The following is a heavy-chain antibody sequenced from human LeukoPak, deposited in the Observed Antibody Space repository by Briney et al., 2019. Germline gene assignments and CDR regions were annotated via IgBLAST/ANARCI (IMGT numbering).Heavy chain of an antibody. D-gene: IGHD2-2*01. CDR3: AREGDIVVVPAVSSWFDMGFDP. J-gene: IGHJ5*02. Sequence: GGSLRLSCAASGFTFSSYAMHWVRQAPGKGLEWVAVISYDGSNKYYADSVKGRFTISRDNSKNTLYLQMNSLRAEDTAVYYCAREGDIVVVPAVSSWFDMGFDPWGQGTLVTVSS. CDR2: ISYDGSNK. CDR1: GFTFSSYA. V-gene: IGHV3-30-3*01.